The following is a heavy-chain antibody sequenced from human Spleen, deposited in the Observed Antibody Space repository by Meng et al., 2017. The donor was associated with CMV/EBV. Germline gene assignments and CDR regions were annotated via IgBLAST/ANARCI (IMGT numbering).Heavy chain of an antibody. CDR3: ARRRITMVRGVGGWFDP. D-gene: IGHD3-10*01. CDR2: IYYSGST. J-gene: IGHJ5*02. Sequence: SETLSLTCTVSGGSISSNYWSWIRQPPGRGLEWIGHIYYSGSTNYNPSLKSRVTISVDTSKNQFSLKLSSVTAADTAVYYCARRRITMVRGVGGWFDPWGQGTLVTVSS. CDR1: GGSISSNY. V-gene: IGHV4-59*12.